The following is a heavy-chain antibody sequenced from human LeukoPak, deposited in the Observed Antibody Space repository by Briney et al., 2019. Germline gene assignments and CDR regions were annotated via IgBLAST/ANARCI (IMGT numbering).Heavy chain of an antibody. Sequence: PGGSLRLSCAATGFTFTSYSMSWVRQAPGKGLEWVAGTSDRGDYTYYADSVKGRFTISRDNSKNTLYLQMNSLRAEGTAVYYCARDQPNYDYVWGSPNYWGQGTLVTVSS. CDR1: GFTFTSYS. J-gene: IGHJ4*02. CDR3: ARDQPNYDYVWGSPNY. D-gene: IGHD3-16*01. V-gene: IGHV3-23*01. CDR2: TSDRGDYT.